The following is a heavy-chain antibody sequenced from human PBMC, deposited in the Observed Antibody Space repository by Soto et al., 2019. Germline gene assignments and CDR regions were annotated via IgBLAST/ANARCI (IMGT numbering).Heavy chain of an antibody. CDR3: ARGSSMDC. D-gene: IGHD2-8*01. Sequence: GASVKVSCKASGYTFTGYYIHWVRQAPGQGLEWMGWINPNSGATNYAQNFQGRVTVTRDTSISTAYMEVNSLRSDDTAVYFCARGSSMDCWGQGTLVIVSS. CDR1: GYTFTGYY. CDR2: INPNSGAT. J-gene: IGHJ4*02. V-gene: IGHV1-2*02.